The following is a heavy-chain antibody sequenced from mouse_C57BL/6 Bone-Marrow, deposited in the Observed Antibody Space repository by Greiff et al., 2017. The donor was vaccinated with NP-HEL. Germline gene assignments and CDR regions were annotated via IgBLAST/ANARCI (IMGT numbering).Heavy chain of an antibody. CDR3: TTRLGRGYFDY. J-gene: IGHJ2*01. Sequence: VQLQQSGAELVRPGASVKLSCTASGFNIKDYYMHWVKQRPEQGLEWIGWIDPENGDTEYAPKFQGKATITADTSSNTAYLQLSSLTSEDTAVYYCTTRLGRGYFDYWGQGTTLTVSS. D-gene: IGHD4-1*01. CDR2: IDPENGDT. CDR1: GFNIKDYY. V-gene: IGHV14-4*01.